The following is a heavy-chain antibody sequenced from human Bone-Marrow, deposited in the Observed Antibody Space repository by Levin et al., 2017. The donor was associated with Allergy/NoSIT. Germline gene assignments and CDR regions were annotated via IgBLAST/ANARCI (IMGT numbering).Heavy chain of an antibody. Sequence: GGSLRLSCAASGFMFEDYAMHWVRQVPGKGLEWVSGISRNTDDMAYADSVKGRFTISRDNARNSLYLQMNSLRLEDTALYYCAKDVGGTGGSWLSAWGQGTLVTVSS. CDR2: ISRNTDDM. CDR3: AKDVGGTGGSWLSA. J-gene: IGHJ5*02. D-gene: IGHD2-15*01. CDR1: GFMFEDYA. V-gene: IGHV3-9*01.